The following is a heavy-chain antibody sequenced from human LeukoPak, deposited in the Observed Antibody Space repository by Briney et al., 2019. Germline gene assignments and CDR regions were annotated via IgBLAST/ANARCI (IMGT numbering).Heavy chain of an antibody. V-gene: IGHV3-11*01. CDR1: GFTFSDYY. CDR3: ARETLAYCGGDCYSGWFDP. D-gene: IGHD2-21*02. J-gene: IGHJ5*02. CDR2: ISSSGSTI. Sequence: GGSLRLSCAASGFTFSDYYMSWIRQAPGKGLEWVSYISSSGSTIYYAGSVKGRFTISRDNAKNSLYLQMNSLRAEDTAVYYCARETLAYCGGDCYSGWFDPWGQGTLVTVSS.